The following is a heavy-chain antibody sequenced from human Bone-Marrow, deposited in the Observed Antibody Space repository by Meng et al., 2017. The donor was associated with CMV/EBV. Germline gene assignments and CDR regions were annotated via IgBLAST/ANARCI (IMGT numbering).Heavy chain of an antibody. CDR3: ARDRCGGDCYSRYYYGMDV. Sequence: ASVKVSCKASGYSFTGYYMHWVRQAPGQGLEWMGWINPNSGGTDYAQKFQGRVTMTRDTSISTAYMELSRLRSDDTAVYYCARDRCGGDCYSRYYYGMDVWGQGTTVTVSS. D-gene: IGHD2-21*01. J-gene: IGHJ6*02. CDR1: GYSFTGYY. V-gene: IGHV1-2*02. CDR2: INPNSGGT.